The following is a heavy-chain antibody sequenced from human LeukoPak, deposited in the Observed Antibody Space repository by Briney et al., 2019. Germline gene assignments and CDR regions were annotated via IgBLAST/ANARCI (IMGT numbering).Heavy chain of an antibody. CDR1: GFTFSSYA. Sequence: PGGSLRLSCAASGFTFSSYAMSWVRQAPGKGLEWVSAISGSGGSTYYADSVKGRFTISRDNSKNTLYLQMNILRAEDTAVYYCAKLPTLYYYDSSGYYYFDYWGQGTLVTVSS. D-gene: IGHD3-22*01. CDR2: ISGSGGST. J-gene: IGHJ4*02. CDR3: AKLPTLYYYDSSGYYYFDY. V-gene: IGHV3-23*01.